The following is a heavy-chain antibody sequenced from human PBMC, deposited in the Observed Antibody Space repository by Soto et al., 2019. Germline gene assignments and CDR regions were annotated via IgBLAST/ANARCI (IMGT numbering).Heavy chain of an antibody. V-gene: IGHV6-1*01. D-gene: IGHD3-9*01. CDR1: GDSVSSKTAA. Sequence: SQTLSLTCAISGDSVSSKTAAWNWIRQSPSRCLEWLGRTYFRSKWYNDYAVSVKSRIHINPDTSKNQFSLLLNSVTPEDTAVYFCARVSFDHFVHWFDPWGQGTLVTVSS. CDR2: TYFRSKWYN. J-gene: IGHJ5*02. CDR3: ARVSFDHFVHWFDP.